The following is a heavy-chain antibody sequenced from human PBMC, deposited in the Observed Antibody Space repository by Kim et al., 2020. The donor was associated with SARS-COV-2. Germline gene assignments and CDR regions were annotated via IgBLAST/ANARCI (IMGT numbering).Heavy chain of an antibody. CDR1: GYSFTSYW. Sequence: GESLKISCKGSGYSFTSYWIGWVRQMPGKGLEWMGIIYPGDSDTRYSPSFQGQVTISADKSISAAYLQWSSLKASDTAMYYCARVQEGIVVVPAASGPFDYWGQGTLVTVSS. J-gene: IGHJ4*02. CDR3: ARVQEGIVVVPAASGPFDY. D-gene: IGHD2-2*01. V-gene: IGHV5-51*01. CDR2: IYPGDSDT.